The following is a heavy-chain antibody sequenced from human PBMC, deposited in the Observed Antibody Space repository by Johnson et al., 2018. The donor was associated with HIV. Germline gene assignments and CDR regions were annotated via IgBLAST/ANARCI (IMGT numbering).Heavy chain of an antibody. Sequence: VQLVESGGGLVKPGRSLRLSCAASAFTFSNAWMSWVRQAPGKGLEWVGRIKSKTDGGPTDYAAPVKGRFTISRDDSKNTLYLQMNSLKTEDTAVYYCTTNVGRRVAAPPRVAFDIWGQGTMVTVSS. CDR1: AFTFSNAW. J-gene: IGHJ3*02. D-gene: IGHD2-15*01. V-gene: IGHV3-15*01. CDR3: TTNVGRRVAAPPRVAFDI. CDR2: IKSKTDGGPT.